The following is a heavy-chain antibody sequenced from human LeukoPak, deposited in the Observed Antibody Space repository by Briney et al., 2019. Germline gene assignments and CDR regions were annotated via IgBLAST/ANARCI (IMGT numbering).Heavy chain of an antibody. CDR3: ARHDGRTVSWGYGMDV. J-gene: IGHJ6*02. CDR1: GFTFSDYA. V-gene: IGHV3-30*04. D-gene: IGHD4-17*01. CDR2: ISYDGSEK. Sequence: PGGSLRLSCADSGFTFSDYAMHWVRQAPGKGLEWVAAISYDGSEKYYADSVKGRFTISRDNPKNTLYLQMNSLRAEDTAVYYCARHDGRTVSWGYGMDVWGQGTTVTVSS.